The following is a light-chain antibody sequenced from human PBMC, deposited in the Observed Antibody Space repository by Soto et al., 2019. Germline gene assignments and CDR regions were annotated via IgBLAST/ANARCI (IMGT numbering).Light chain of an antibody. Sequence: QLVLTQPPSESGPPGQRVTIFCTGSSSNIGAGYDVHWYQQLPGTAPKLLIYGNSNRPSGVPDRFSGSKSGTSASLAITGLQAEDEADYYCQSYDSSLSGWVFGGGTKLTVL. CDR3: QSYDSSLSGWV. CDR2: GNS. CDR1: SSNIGAGYD. J-gene: IGLJ3*02. V-gene: IGLV1-40*01.